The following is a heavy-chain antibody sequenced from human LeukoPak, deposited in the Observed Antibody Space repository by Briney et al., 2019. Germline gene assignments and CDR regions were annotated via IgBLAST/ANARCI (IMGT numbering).Heavy chain of an antibody. D-gene: IGHD1-26*01. CDR2: INHSGST. V-gene: IGHV4-34*01. J-gene: IGHJ4*02. CDR1: GGSFSGYY. CDR3: ARLVRELSGPYYFDY. Sequence: SSETLSLTCAVYGGSFSGYYWSWIRQPPGKGLEWIGEINHSGSTNYNPSLKSRVTISVDTSKNQFSLKLSSVTAADTAVYYCARLVRELSGPYYFDYWGQGTLVTVSS.